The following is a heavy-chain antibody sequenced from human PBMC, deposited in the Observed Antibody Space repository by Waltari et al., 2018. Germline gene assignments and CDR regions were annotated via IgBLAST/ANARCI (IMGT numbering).Heavy chain of an antibody. D-gene: IGHD3-3*01. J-gene: IGHJ4*02. CDR1: HCTFAYYW. Sequence: EVLLVESGGGMVHPVGSLKLSGGALHCTFAYYWVTWVRQAPGKGLEWVANIKEDGSEKYYVDSVKGRFTISRDNAKNSLYLQMSSLRVEDTAVYYCATQSWSNFEYWGQGTLVTVSS. CDR3: ATQSWSNFEY. V-gene: IGHV3-7*01. CDR2: IKEDGSEK.